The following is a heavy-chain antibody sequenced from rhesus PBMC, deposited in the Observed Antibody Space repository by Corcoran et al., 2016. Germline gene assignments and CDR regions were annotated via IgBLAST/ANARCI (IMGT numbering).Heavy chain of an antibody. CDR1: GSSISSNY. Sequence: QVQLQESGPGLVKPSETLPLTCAVSGSSISSNYWTWIRQPPGKGLEWIGYIYGASGSTSYNPSLQTRVTISTATSKNQFSLRLTSLTAADTAVYYCARGAWDIQGFDYWGQGVLVTVSS. V-gene: IGHV4-147*01. D-gene: IGHD5-24*01. CDR2: IYGASGST. J-gene: IGHJ4*01. CDR3: ARGAWDIQGFDY.